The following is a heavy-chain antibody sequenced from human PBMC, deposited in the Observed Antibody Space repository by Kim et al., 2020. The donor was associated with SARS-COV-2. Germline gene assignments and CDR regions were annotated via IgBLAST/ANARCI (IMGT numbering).Heavy chain of an antibody. Sequence: GGSLRLSCAASGFTFSSYWMHWVRQAPGKGLVWVSRINSDGSSTSYADSVKGRFTISRDNAKNTLYLQMNSLRAEDTAVYYCARAIYNWNYVGYWGQGTLVTVSS. D-gene: IGHD1-20*01. CDR1: GFTFSSYW. J-gene: IGHJ4*02. CDR2: INSDGSST. CDR3: ARAIYNWNYVGY. V-gene: IGHV3-74*01.